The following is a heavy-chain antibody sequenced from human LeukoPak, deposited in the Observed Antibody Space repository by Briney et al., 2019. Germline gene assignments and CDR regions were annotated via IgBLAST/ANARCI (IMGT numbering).Heavy chain of an antibody. J-gene: IGHJ3*02. CDR2: ISGRGGDT. V-gene: IGHV3-23*01. CDR1: GFTFCIYA. D-gene: IGHD2-15*01. CDR3: AKIVCSVFSCLDAFDI. Sequence: GGSLRLSCAVSGFTFCIYAMSCVRQAPGEGLEWVSAISGRGGDTNYADSVKGRFTLSRDNSKRTLYLQMYSLRAEDTAVYYCAKIVCSVFSCLDAFDIWDQGKMVSVPS.